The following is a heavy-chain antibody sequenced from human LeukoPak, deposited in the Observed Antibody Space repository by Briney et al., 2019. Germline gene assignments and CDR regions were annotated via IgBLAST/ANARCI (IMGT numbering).Heavy chain of an antibody. Sequence: GGSLRLSCAASGFTFSGYWMSWVCQAPGKGLEWVANIKQDGSEKYYVDSVKGRFTISRDNAKNSLYLQMNSLRAEDTAVYYCARTTGYSRSWGTDHWFDPWGQGTLVTVSS. J-gene: IGHJ5*02. CDR1: GFTFSGYW. D-gene: IGHD6-13*01. V-gene: IGHV3-7*01. CDR2: IKQDGSEK. CDR3: ARTTGYSRSWGTDHWFDP.